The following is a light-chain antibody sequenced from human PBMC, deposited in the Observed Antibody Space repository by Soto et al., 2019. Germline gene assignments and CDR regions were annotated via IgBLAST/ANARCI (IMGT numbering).Light chain of an antibody. CDR2: EAT. CDR1: SSDVGSYNL. CDR3: CAYAGSGTVV. V-gene: IGLV2-23*01. J-gene: IGLJ3*02. Sequence: QSVLTQPASVSGSPEQSITISCTGTSSDVGSYNLVSWYQQHPDKAPKVMIYEATKRPSGVSNRFSGSKSGNTASLTISGLQAEDEADYYCCAYAGSGTVVFGGGTKFTVL.